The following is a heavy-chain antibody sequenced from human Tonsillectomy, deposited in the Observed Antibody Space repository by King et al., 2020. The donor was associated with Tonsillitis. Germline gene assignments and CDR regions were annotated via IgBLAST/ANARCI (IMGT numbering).Heavy chain of an antibody. J-gene: IGHJ6*02. CDR2: IYYSGST. V-gene: IGHV4-39*02. D-gene: IGHD6-13*01. Sequence: QLQESGPGLVKPSETLSLTCTVSGGSISSNGYYWGWIRQPPGKGLEWIGSIYYSGSTYYNPSLQSRVTISVDTSKNHFSLRLTSVTAADTAVYYWASHRGAAAGQYYYYGMDVWGQGTTVTVSS. CDR3: ASHRGAAAGQYYYYGMDV. CDR1: GGSISSNGYY.